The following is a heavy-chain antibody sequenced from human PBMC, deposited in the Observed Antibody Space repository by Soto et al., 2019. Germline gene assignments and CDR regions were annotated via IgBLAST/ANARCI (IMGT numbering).Heavy chain of an antibody. D-gene: IGHD4-17*01. CDR2: INPSSGST. CDR3: VRDRVYGAHYYYGMDV. Sequence: QVQLVQSGAEVKKPGASVKVSCKASGYSFTRYYMHWVRQAPGQGLEWMGIINPSSGSTNYAQKFQGRVTMTRYMSTNTVYMEMSSLRSEDTAVYYCVRDRVYGAHYYYGMDVWGQGTTVTVSS. J-gene: IGHJ6*02. CDR1: GYSFTRYY. V-gene: IGHV1-46*01.